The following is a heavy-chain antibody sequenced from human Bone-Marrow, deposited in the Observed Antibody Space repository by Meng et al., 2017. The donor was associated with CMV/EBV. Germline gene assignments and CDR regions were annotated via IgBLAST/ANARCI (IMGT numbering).Heavy chain of an antibody. D-gene: IGHD2-2*01. CDR2: INHSGSP. V-gene: IGHV4-34*01. CDR1: GGSFSDYY. CDR3: ARTKYCSSADCFRAFAI. J-gene: IGHJ3*02. Sequence: SETLSLTCAVYGGSFSDYYWTWIRQPPRKGLQWVGEINHSGSPTYNPSLRSRVTMSVDTSKKQFSLKLSSVTAADTAIYYCARTKYCSSADCFRAFAIWGQGKRV.